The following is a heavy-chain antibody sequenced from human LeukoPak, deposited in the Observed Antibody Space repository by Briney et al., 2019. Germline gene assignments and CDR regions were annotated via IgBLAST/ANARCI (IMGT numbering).Heavy chain of an antibody. J-gene: IGHJ4*02. V-gene: IGHV1-69*01. CDR2: XXPIFGTA. Sequence: AXXXGLEXMXXXXPIFGTANYAQKFQGRVTITADESTSTAYMELSSLRSEDTAVYYCARGPLYSSSWSTPHYFDYWGQGTLVTVSS. D-gene: IGHD6-13*01. CDR3: ARGPLYSSSWSTPHYFDY.